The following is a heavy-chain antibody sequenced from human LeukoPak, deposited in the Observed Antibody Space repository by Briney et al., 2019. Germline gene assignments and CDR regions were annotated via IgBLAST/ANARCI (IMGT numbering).Heavy chain of an antibody. CDR1: GGSFSGYY. Sequence: SETLSLTCAVYGGSFSGYYWSWIRQPPGKGLEWIGEINHSGSTNYNPSLKSRVTISVDTSKNQFSLKLSSVTAADTAVYYCAVRGYCSSTSCYDYYCYYYMDVWGKGTTVTISS. CDR3: AVRGYCSSTSCYDYYCYYYMDV. D-gene: IGHD2-2*01. CDR2: INHSGST. V-gene: IGHV4-34*01. J-gene: IGHJ6*03.